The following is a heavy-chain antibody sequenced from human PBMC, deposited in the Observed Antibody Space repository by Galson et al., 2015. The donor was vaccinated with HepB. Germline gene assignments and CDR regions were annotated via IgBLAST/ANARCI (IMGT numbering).Heavy chain of an antibody. Sequence: SLRLSCAASGFIVSSNYMSWVRQAPGKGLEWVSIIYTSGGTHNADSVKGRFTISRDNSKKTVYLQMNSLRAEDTAAYYCARATKYGAGRLHFGYGGRGTLVTVSS. D-gene: IGHD3-10*01. V-gene: IGHV3-53*01. CDR1: GFIVSSNY. J-gene: IGHJ4*02. CDR3: ARATKYGAGRLHFGY. CDR2: IYTSGGT.